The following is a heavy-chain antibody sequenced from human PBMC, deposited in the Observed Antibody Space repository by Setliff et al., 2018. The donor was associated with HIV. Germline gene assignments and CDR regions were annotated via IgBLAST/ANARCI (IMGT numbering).Heavy chain of an antibody. CDR1: GYTFTSYG. J-gene: IGHJ6*03. Sequence: ASVKVSCKASGYTFTSYGISWVRQAPGQGLEWMGWISAYNGNTNYAQKLQGRVTMTTDTSTSTAYMEVRSLRSDDTAVYYCARSPANTGYWVTPLWYMDVWDKGTTVTVSS. V-gene: IGHV1-18*01. CDR2: ISAYNGNT. CDR3: ARSPANTGYWVTPLWYMDV. D-gene: IGHD3-9*01.